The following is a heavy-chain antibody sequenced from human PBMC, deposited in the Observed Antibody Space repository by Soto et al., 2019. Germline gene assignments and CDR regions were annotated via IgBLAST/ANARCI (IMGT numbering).Heavy chain of an antibody. CDR1: GFTFSDYY. Sequence: DLEESGGGLVKPGGSLRLSCTASGFTFSDYYMSWLRQAPGKGLEWLAYISGSGSTTYYTDSVKGRFAISRDNARTSLYLQINSLRVEDSAVYYCARSSLTYFEFWGQGTLVTVSS. CDR3: ARSSLTYFEF. V-gene: IGHV3-11*01. CDR2: ISGSGSTT. J-gene: IGHJ4*02.